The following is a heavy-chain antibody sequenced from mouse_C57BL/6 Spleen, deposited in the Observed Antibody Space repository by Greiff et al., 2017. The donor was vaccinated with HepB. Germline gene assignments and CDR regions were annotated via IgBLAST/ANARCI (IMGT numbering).Heavy chain of an antibody. D-gene: IGHD1-3*01. Sequence: VHLVESGAELAKPGASVKLSCKASGYTFTSYWMHWVKQRPGQGLEWIGYINPSSGYTKYNQKFKDKATLTADKSSSTAYMQLSSLTYEDSAVYYCARAGSGKGWYFDVWGTGTTVTVSS. CDR3: ARAGSGKGWYFDV. CDR1: GYTFTSYW. CDR2: INPSSGYT. V-gene: IGHV1-7*01. J-gene: IGHJ1*03.